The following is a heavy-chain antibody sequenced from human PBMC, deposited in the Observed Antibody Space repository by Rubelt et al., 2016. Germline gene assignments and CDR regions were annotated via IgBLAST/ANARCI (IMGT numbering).Heavy chain of an antibody. CDR3: AHAQLMITF. CDR1: GFTFSSYG. CDR2: ISYDGSNK. V-gene: IGHV3-30*03. J-gene: IGHJ4*02. Sequence: VQLVESGGGLVKPGGSLRLSCAASGFTFSSYGMHWVRQAPGKGLEWVAVISYDGSNKYYADSVKGRFTIARDNSKNTLYLQMNSLRAEDTAVYYCAHAQLMITFGGQGTLVTVSS. D-gene: IGHD3-16*01.